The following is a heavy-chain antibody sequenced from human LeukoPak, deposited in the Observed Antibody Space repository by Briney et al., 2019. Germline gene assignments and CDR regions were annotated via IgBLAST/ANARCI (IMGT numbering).Heavy chain of an antibody. V-gene: IGHV4-30-4*08. Sequence: SETLSLTCTVSGGSISSGDYYWSWIRQPPGKGLEWIGYIYYSGSTYYNPSLKSRVTISVDTSKNQFSLKLSSVTAADTAVYYCASDYCSSTSCRGWFDPWGQGTLVTVSS. D-gene: IGHD2-2*01. CDR3: ASDYCSSTSCRGWFDP. CDR1: GGSISSGDYY. CDR2: IYYSGST. J-gene: IGHJ5*02.